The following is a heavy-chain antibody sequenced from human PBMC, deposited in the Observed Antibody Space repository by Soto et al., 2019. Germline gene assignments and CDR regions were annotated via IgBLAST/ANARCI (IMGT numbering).Heavy chain of an antibody. Sequence: TQCPMSPVFAGTISDFCLRCIRQTTRKGLEWIGYIHYTGSTNYNTSVKSRVTISVDASKTQVSLKLSSVTAAATAVYYFATCRPRWRRGDDAFGIWGQRTMDTVSS. CDR3: ATCRPRWRRGDDAFGI. D-gene: IGHD4-17*01. CDR2: IHYTGST. J-gene: IGHJ3*02. V-gene: IGHV4-59*01. CDR1: AGTISDFC.